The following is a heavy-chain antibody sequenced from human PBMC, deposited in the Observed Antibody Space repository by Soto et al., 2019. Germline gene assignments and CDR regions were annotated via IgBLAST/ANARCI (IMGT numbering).Heavy chain of an antibody. V-gene: IGHV3-43*01. J-gene: IGHJ4*02. D-gene: IGHD6-13*01. CDR2: ISWDGGST. CDR1: GFTFDDYT. CDR3: AGQKQLAYDY. Sequence: GGSLRLSCAASGFTFDDYTMHWVRQAPGKGLEWVSLISWDGGSTYYADSVKGRFTVSRDNSKNSLYLQMNSLRTEDTALYYCAGQKQLAYDYWGQGTLVTVSS.